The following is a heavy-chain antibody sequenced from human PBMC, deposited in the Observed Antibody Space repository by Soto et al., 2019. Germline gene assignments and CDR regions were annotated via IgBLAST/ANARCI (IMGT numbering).Heavy chain of an antibody. CDR1: GFTFSNYA. J-gene: IGHJ3*02. D-gene: IGHD2-8*02. CDR3: AKDIGGVRSRVAFDI. V-gene: IGHV3-30-3*01. Sequence: QAQLVESGGGVVQPGRSLRISCVASGFTFSNYAIHWVRQAPGEGLEWVAVISYDGNNKYYADSVQGRFTIARDNSKNTLSLQMNSLRAEDTAAYYCAKDIGGVRSRVAFDIWGQGTVVTVSS. CDR2: ISYDGNNK.